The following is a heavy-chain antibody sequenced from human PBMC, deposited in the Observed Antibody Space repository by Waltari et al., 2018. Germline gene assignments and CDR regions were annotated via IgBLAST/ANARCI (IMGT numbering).Heavy chain of an antibody. CDR1: GGSFNGYD. Sequence: QVQLQQWGAGLLKPSETLSLTCAMSGGSFNGYDWSWIRQPPGKGLEWIGAINHSGSTNYNPSPKGRVTKSVDTSKNQFSLNLGCVTAADTAVYYCARGESLYNSDWTPRGYYYYGMDVWGQGTTVTVSS. D-gene: IGHD6-19*01. CDR2: INHSGST. CDR3: ARGESLYNSDWTPRGYYYYGMDV. J-gene: IGHJ6*02. V-gene: IGHV4-34*01.